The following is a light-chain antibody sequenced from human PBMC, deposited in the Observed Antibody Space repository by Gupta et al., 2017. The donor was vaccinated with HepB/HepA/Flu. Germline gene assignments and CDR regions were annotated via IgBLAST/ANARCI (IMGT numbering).Light chain of an antibody. CDR1: SGSIASNY. CDR2: EDN. V-gene: IGLV6-57*03. Sequence: NFMLTQPHSVSESPGKTVTISCTRSSGSIASNYVQWYQQRPGSAPTTVIYEDNQRPSGVPDRFSGSIDSSSNSASLTISGLKTEDEADYYCQSYHSGNQVFGGGTKLTVL. J-gene: IGLJ3*02. CDR3: QSYHSGNQV.